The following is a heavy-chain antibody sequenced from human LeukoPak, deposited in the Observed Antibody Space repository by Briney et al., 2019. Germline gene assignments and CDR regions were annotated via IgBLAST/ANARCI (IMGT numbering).Heavy chain of an antibody. D-gene: IGHD6-19*01. Sequence: GGSLRLSCAASGFTFSSYSMNWVRQAPGKGLEWASYISASSSYIYYADSVKGRFTISRDNAKNSLYLQMNSLRAEDTAVYYCARGLLWLGRWSVFDIWGQGTMVTVSS. J-gene: IGHJ3*02. V-gene: IGHV3-21*01. CDR1: GFTFSSYS. CDR3: ARGLLWLGRWSVFDI. CDR2: ISASSSYI.